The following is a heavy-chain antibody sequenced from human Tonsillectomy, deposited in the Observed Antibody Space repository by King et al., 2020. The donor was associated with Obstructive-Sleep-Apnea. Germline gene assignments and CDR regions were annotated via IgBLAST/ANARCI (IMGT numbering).Heavy chain of an antibody. V-gene: IGHV3-9*01. J-gene: IGHJ4*02. Sequence: VQLVESGGGLVQPGRSLRLSCAASGFTFDDYGMHWVRQAPGKGLEWVSGINWNSGSIGYADSVKGRFTISRDNAKNSLYLQMNSLRIEDTALYYCAKSLKSGCYVPFDYWGQGTLVTVSS. CDR2: INWNSGSI. D-gene: IGHD3-22*01. CDR3: AKSLKSGCYVPFDY. CDR1: GFTFDDYG.